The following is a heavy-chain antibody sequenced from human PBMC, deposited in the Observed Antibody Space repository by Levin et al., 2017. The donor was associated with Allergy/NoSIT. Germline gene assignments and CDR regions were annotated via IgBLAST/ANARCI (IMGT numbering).Heavy chain of an antibody. Sequence: ASVKVSCKASGYTFTGYYMHWVRQAPGQGLEWMGWINPNSGGTNYAQKFQGRVTMTRDTSISTAYMELSRLRSDDTAVYYCARDQREYQLPWGYYYYGMDGWGQGTTVTVSS. J-gene: IGHJ6*02. D-gene: IGHD2-2*01. V-gene: IGHV1-2*02. CDR3: ARDQREYQLPWGYYYYGMDG. CDR1: GYTFTGYY. CDR2: INPNSGGT.